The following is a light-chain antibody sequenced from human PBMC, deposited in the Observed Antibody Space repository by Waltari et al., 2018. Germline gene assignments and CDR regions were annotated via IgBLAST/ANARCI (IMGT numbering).Light chain of an antibody. J-gene: IGKJ1*01. CDR1: QGISTD. Sequence: AIQMTQSPSSLSASVGDRVTITCRASQGISTDFGWYQQKPGKAPKFLIYAASSLQTGVPSRFSGSGSGTDFTLTISSLQPEDFATYYCLQDYNYPRTFGQGTKVDIK. CDR3: LQDYNYPRT. CDR2: AAS. V-gene: IGKV1-6*01.